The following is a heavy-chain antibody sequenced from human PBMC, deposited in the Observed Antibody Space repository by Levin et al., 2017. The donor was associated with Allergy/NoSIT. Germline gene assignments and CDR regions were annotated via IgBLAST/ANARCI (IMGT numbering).Heavy chain of an antibody. CDR1: GFTFSSYA. CDR2: ISYDGSNK. D-gene: IGHD6-13*01. V-gene: IGHV3-30-3*01. J-gene: IGHJ4*02. CDR3: ASAGEYSSSWYYFDY. Sequence: GESLKISCAASGFTFSSYAMHWVRQAPGKGLEWVAVISYDGSNKYYADSVKGRFTISRDNSKNTLYLQMNSLRAEDTAVYYCASAGEYSSSWYYFDYWGQGTLVTVSS.